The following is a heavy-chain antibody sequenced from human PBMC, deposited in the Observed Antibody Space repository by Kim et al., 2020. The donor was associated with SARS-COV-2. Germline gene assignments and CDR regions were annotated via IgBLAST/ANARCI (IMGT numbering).Heavy chain of an antibody. J-gene: IGHJ4*02. CDR3: AREDSYSSSWYDY. Sequence: SETLSLTCTVSGGSISSGGYYWSWIRQHPGKGLEWIGYIYYSGSTYYNPSLKSRVTISVDTSKNQFSLKLSSVTAEDTAVYYCAREDSYSSSWYDYWGQGTLVTVSS. V-gene: IGHV4-31*03. D-gene: IGHD6-13*01. CDR1: GGSISSGGYY. CDR2: IYYSGST.